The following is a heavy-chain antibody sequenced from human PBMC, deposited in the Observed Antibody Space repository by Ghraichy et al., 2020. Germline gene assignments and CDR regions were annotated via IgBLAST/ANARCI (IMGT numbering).Heavy chain of an antibody. CDR1: GGSFSGYY. J-gene: IGHJ3*02. D-gene: IGHD3-3*01. CDR3: ARGYYDFWSGYHHDAFDI. Sequence: ESLNISCAVYGGSFSGYYWSWIRQPPGKGLEWIGEINHSGSTNYNPSLKSRVTISVDTSKNQFSLKLSPVTAADTAVYYCARGYYDFWSGYHHDAFDIWGQGTNGHRLF. CDR2: INHSGST. V-gene: IGHV4-34*01.